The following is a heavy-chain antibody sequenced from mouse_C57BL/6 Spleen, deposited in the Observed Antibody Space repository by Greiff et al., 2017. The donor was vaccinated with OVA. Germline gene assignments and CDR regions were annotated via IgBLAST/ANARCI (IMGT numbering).Heavy chain of an antibody. Sequence: DVMLVESGGDLVKPGGSLKLSCAASGFTFSSYGMSWVRQTPDKRLEWVATISSGGSYTYYPDSVKGRFTISRDNAKNTLYLQMSSLKSEDTAMYYCARRDDYDGGWYFDVWGTGTTVTVSS. D-gene: IGHD2-4*01. J-gene: IGHJ1*03. CDR1: GFTFSSYG. CDR2: ISSGGSYT. V-gene: IGHV5-6*02. CDR3: ARRDDYDGGWYFDV.